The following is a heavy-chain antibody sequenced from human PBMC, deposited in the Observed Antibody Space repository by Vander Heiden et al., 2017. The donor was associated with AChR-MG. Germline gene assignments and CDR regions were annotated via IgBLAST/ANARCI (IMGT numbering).Heavy chain of an antibody. V-gene: IGHV3-30*18. CDR3: AKDFRRATVTTSRGFDY. CDR2: ISYDGSNK. CDR1: GFTFSIYG. Sequence: QVQLVESGGGVVQPGRSLRLSCAASGFTFSIYGMHWVRQAPGKELEWVAVISYDGSNKYYADSVKGRFTISRDNSKNTLYLQMNSLRAEDTAVYYCAKDFRRATVTTSRGFDYWGQGTLVTVSS. J-gene: IGHJ4*02. D-gene: IGHD4-17*01.